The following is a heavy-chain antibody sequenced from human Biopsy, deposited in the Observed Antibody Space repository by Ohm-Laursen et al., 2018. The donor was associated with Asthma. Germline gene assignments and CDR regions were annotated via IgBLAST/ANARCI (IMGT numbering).Heavy chain of an antibody. J-gene: IGHJ4*02. CDR1: GFSIRSFY. CDR3: AGFCSGGNCPDH. V-gene: IGHV4-59*07. CDR2: IHYSGST. D-gene: IGHD2-15*01. Sequence: SDTLSLTCTVSGFSIRSFYWTWIRPPPGKELEWIGNIHYSGSTYSNPSLKRRVTITVDTSKKQISLRLSSVIAADTAVYYCAGFCSGGNCPDHWGQGTLVTVSS.